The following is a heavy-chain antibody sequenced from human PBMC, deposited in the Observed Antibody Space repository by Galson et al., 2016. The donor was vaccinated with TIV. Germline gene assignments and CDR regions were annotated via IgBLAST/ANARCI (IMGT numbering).Heavy chain of an antibody. CDR3: ARDCSGANCYTDPIYFDY. J-gene: IGHJ4*02. CDR2: ITPTGRLI. D-gene: IGHD2-2*02. Sequence: SLRLSCAASGFTFSDYYMSWVRQAPGKGLEWVSYITPTGRLIYYTHSVKGRFTISRNNAKNSLYPQMNSLRAEDTAVYYCARDCSGANCYTDPIYFDYWGRGTLVTVSS. V-gene: IGHV3-11*01. CDR1: GFTFSDYY.